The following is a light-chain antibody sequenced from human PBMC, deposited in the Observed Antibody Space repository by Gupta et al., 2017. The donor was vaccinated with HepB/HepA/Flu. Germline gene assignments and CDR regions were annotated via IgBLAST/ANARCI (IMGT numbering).Light chain of an antibody. CDR1: SSNIGARYD. Sequence: QSVLTQPPSVSGAPVQRVTISCTGSSSNIGARYDVHWYQQLPGTDPKRPRYVNVNRPSGVPDRFSCSKSGTSASPETTGLQAEEEADDYCLYYDSSMSVLVCGGGTKLT. J-gene: IGLJ3*02. CDR3: LYYDSSMSVLV. CDR2: VNV. V-gene: IGLV1-40*01.